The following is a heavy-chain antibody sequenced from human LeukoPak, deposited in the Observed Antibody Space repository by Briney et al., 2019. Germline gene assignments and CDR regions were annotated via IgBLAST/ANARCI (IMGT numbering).Heavy chain of an antibody. CDR1: GGSISSYY. CDR3: AREFVGGSHWFDP. D-gene: IGHD2-15*01. Sequence: SETLSLTCTVSGGSISSYYWSWIRQPPGKGLEWIGYIYYSGSTNYNPSLKSRVTISVDTSKNQFSLKLSSVTAADTAVYYCAREFVGGSHWFDPWGQGTLVTVSS. J-gene: IGHJ5*02. V-gene: IGHV4-59*12. CDR2: IYYSGST.